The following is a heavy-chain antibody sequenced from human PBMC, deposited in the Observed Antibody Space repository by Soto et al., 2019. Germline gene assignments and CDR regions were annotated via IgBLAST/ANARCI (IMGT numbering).Heavy chain of an antibody. CDR2: IIPIFGTA. CDR3: ARGPVLHRGSSSGYPGGYYFDN. V-gene: IGHV1-69*13. Sequence: SVKVSCKASGGTFSSYAISWVRQAPGQGLEWMGGIIPIFGTANYAQKFQGRVTITADESTSTAYMELSSLRSEDTAVYYCARGPVLHRGSSSGYPGGYYFDNWGQGTLVTVSS. J-gene: IGHJ4*02. CDR1: GGTFSSYA. D-gene: IGHD3-22*01.